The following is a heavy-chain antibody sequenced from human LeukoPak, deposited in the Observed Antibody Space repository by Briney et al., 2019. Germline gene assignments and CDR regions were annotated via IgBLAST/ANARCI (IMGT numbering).Heavy chain of an antibody. CDR1: GFTFRDYY. D-gene: IGHD2/OR15-2a*01. Sequence: GGSLRLSCAASGFTFRDYYMSWIRQAPGKGLEWLSYISRSAISTHYADSVKGRFTISRDNAKNSLYLQMNSLRAEDTAVYYCGRDFRDRSMPIDYWGQGTLVTVSS. CDR3: GRDFRDRSMPIDY. J-gene: IGHJ4*02. V-gene: IGHV3-11*01. CDR2: ISRSAIST.